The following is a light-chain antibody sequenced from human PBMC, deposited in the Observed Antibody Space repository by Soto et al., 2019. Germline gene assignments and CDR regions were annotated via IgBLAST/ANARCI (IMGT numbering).Light chain of an antibody. CDR2: GAS. CDR1: QSVSSSH. Sequence: ENELTQSPGTLSLSPGERATLSCRTSQSVSSSHLAWYQQKPGQAPRRLIYGASSRTTGIPDRISGSGSGKDFTLTIRRLEPEDFAVYYCQQYGSSPLYTFGQGTKLEIK. J-gene: IGKJ2*01. CDR3: QQYGSSPLYT. V-gene: IGKV3-20*01.